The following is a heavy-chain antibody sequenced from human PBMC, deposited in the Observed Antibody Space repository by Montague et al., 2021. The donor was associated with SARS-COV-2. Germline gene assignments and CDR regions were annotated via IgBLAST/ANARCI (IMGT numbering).Heavy chain of an antibody. Sequence: SETLSLTCTVSGGSITSYYWSWIRQPAGKGLECIWIIYTSGSTNXXPSLKTRVTMSVDTSRKQFSLTLTYVTAADTAVYLCAGGYGSGSYYSWGQGTLVTVSS. CDR3: AGGYGSGSYYS. V-gene: IGHV4-4*07. CDR1: GGSITSYY. CDR2: IYTSGST. D-gene: IGHD3-10*01. J-gene: IGHJ4*02.